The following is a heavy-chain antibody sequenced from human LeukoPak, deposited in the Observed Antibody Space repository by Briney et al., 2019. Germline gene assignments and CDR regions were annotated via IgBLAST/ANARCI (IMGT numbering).Heavy chain of an antibody. CDR1: GFTFSSYG. V-gene: IGHV3-33*01. CDR2: IWYDGSNK. J-gene: IGHJ5*02. CDR3: ARGRVAPDLHCSSTSCYDDWFDP. Sequence: GGSLRLSCAASGFTFSSYGMHWVRQAPGKGLEWVAVIWYDGSNKYYADSAKGRFTISRDNSKNTLYLQMNSLRAEDTAVYYCARGRVAPDLHCSSTSCYDDWFDPWGQGTLVTVSS. D-gene: IGHD2-2*01.